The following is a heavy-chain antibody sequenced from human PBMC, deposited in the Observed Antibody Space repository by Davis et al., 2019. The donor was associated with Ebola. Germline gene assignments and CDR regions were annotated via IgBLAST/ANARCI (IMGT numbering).Heavy chain of an antibody. J-gene: IGHJ6*02. CDR1: GYTFTGYY. D-gene: IGHD3-22*01. Sequence: ASVKVSCKASGYTFTGYYMHWVRQAPGQGLEWMGWINPNSGGTNYAQKFQGRVTMTRDTSTSTVYMELSSLRSEDTAVYYCASPINGSSGYFTWGYYYYGMDVWGQGTTVTVSS. CDR3: ASPINGSSGYFTWGYYYYGMDV. V-gene: IGHV1-2*02. CDR2: INPNSGGT.